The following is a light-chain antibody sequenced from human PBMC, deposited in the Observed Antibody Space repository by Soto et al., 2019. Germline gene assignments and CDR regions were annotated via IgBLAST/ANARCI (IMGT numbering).Light chain of an antibody. V-gene: IGKV2-28*01. CDR3: MQALQTPPWT. CDR1: QSLLQSNGYTY. Sequence: DIVMTQSPLSLPVTPGEPASISCRSSQSLLQSNGYTYLDWYLQKSGQSPQLLIYLTSIRASGVPDRFNGSGSGTDFTLEISKVEAEDVGVYYCMQALQTPPWTFGQGTKVELK. J-gene: IGKJ1*01. CDR2: LTS.